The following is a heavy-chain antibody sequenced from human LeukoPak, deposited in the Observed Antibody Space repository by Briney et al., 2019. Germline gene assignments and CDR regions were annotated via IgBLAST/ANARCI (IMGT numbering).Heavy chain of an antibody. V-gene: IGHV4-39*01. J-gene: IGHJ5*02. CDR3: ARLLVPGWFDP. D-gene: IGHD2-2*01. Sequence: SETLSLTCTVSGGSISSSSYYWGWIRQPPGKGLEWIGSIYYSGSTYYNPSLKSRITISVDTSKNQFSLKLSSVTAADTAVYYCARLLVPGWFDPWGQGTLVTVSS. CDR1: GGSISSSSYY. CDR2: IYYSGST.